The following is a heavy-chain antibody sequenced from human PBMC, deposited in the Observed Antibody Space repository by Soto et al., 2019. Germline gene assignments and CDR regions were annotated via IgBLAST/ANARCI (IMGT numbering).Heavy chain of an antibody. D-gene: IGHD6-19*01. Sequence: SVKVSCKASRVAFSKFIVTWVRQAPGLGLEWVGGVIPIFGTANYAQKFQGRVTITADESTSTSYMEVNNLRSEDTAVYYCAKVRYSSPMGYYYGMDVWGQGTTVTVSS. CDR3: AKVRYSSPMGYYYGMDV. J-gene: IGHJ6*02. V-gene: IGHV1-69*13. CDR1: RVAFSKFI. CDR2: VIPIFGTA.